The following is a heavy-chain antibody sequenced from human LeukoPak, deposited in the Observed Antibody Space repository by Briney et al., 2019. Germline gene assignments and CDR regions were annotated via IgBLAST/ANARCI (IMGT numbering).Heavy chain of an antibody. D-gene: IGHD3-3*01. CDR2: ITGSGAFT. V-gene: IGHV3-23*01. CDR3: AKDLEWELTKSYYFDY. J-gene: IGHJ4*02. Sequence: GGSLRLSCAASGTTFIKYSMTWVRQAPGKGLEWVSAITGSGAFTDYADSVKGRFTISRDNSKNTMYLQMNSLRAEDTAVYYCAKDLEWELTKSYYFDYWGQGTLVTVSS. CDR1: GTTFIKYS.